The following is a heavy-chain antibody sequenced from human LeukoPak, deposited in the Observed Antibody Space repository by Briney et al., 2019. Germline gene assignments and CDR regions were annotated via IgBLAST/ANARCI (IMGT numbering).Heavy chain of an antibody. Sequence: ASVKVSCKASGYTFTSYGISWVRRAPGQGLEWMGWISAYNGNTNYAQKLQGRVTMTTDTSTSTAYMELRSLRSDDTAVYYCARGGGAHTDYYYYYGMDVWGQGTTVTVSS. CDR2: ISAYNGNT. D-gene: IGHD1-26*01. J-gene: IGHJ6*02. CDR3: ARGGGAHTDYYYYYGMDV. CDR1: GYTFTSYG. V-gene: IGHV1-18*01.